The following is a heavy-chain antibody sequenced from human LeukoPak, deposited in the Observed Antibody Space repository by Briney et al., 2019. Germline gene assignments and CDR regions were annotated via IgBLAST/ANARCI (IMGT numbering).Heavy chain of an antibody. CDR2: ISYDGSNK. J-gene: IGHJ5*02. V-gene: IGHV3-30*01. D-gene: IGHD2-2*03. CDR3: ARDGYCGSTSCRGWFDP. CDR1: GFTFSSYA. Sequence: GRSLRLSCAASGFTFSSYALHWVRQAPGKGLEWVAVISYDGSNKYYADSVKCRFTISRDNSKNTLYLQMDSLRAEDTAVCYCARDGYCGSTSCRGWFDPWGQGTLVSVSS.